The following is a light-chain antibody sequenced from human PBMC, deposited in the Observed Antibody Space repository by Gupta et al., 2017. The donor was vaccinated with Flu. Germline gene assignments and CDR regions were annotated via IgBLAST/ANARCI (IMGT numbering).Light chain of an antibody. Sequence: PSTLSASVGDRVTITCRASQSINFWLAWYQQKPGLAPKTLIYKTSSLESGVPSRFSGSGSGTEFTLTISSLQPDDFATYYCQQYNNYPWTFGQGTKVEIK. J-gene: IGKJ1*01. CDR2: KTS. CDR1: QSINFW. CDR3: QQYNNYPWT. V-gene: IGKV1-5*03.